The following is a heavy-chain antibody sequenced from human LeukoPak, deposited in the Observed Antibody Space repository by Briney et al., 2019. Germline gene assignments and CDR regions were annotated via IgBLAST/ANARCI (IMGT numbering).Heavy chain of an antibody. CDR2: IRFDGNDK. Sequence: GGSLRLSCAASGFTFSNAWMSWVRQAPGKGLEWVAFIRFDGNDKFYAESVKGRFTISKDTSRSTLYLQMNSLRLDDTAVYYCAKDLMRDRWFGESWGQGTLVTVSS. CDR1: GFTFSNAW. D-gene: IGHD3-10*01. V-gene: IGHV3-30*02. CDR3: AKDLMRDRWFGES. J-gene: IGHJ5*02.